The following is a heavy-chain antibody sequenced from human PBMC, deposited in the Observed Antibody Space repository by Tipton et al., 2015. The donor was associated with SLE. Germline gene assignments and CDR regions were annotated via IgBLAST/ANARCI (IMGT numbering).Heavy chain of an antibody. J-gene: IGHJ3*02. CDR2: ISYDGSNK. Sequence: SLRLSCAASGFTFSSYAMHWVRQAPGKGLEWVAVISYDGSNKYYADSVKGRFTISRDNSKNTLYLQMNSLRAEDTAVYYCARDLRPYYYDSSGQGAFDIWGQGTMVTASS. CDR1: GFTFSSYA. CDR3: ARDLRPYYYDSSGQGAFDI. V-gene: IGHV3-30-3*01. D-gene: IGHD3-22*01.